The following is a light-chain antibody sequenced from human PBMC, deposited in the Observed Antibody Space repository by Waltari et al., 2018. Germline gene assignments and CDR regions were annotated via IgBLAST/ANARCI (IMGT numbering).Light chain of an antibody. Sequence: DVWLTQSPLSLRVTLGQPASISCRSSQSLVYTDGISYLNWFHQRPGQAPRRLIYKVSNRDSGVPDRFSGSGSGTDFTLMISSVEADDVGVYFCMQATHWPVTFGQGTRLEIK. J-gene: IGKJ5*01. CDR3: MQATHWPVT. V-gene: IGKV2-30*01. CDR1: QSLVYTDGISY. CDR2: KVS.